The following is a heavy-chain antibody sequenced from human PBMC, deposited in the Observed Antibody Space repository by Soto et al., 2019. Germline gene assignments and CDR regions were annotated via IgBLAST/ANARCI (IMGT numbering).Heavy chain of an antibody. D-gene: IGHD3-3*01. Sequence: GASVKVSCKASGYTFTSYGISWVRQAPGQELEWMGWISAYNGNTNYAQKLQGRVTMTTDTSTSTAYMELRSLRSDDTAVYYCARVVFGVVIWSPYDYYYYMDVWGKGTTVTVSS. CDR1: GYTFTSYG. V-gene: IGHV1-18*01. J-gene: IGHJ6*03. CDR3: ARVVFGVVIWSPYDYYYYMDV. CDR2: ISAYNGNT.